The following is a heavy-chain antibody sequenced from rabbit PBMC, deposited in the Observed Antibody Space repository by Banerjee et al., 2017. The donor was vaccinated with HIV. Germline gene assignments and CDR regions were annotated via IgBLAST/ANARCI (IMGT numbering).Heavy chain of an antibody. V-gene: IGHV1S45*01. D-gene: IGHD4-1*01. CDR2: INTSSGNT. Sequence: QEQLEESGGGLVTPGRTLTLSCTASGFDFSSYYMSWVRQAPGKGLEWIGCINTSSGNTVYASWAKGRFTISKTSSATVTLQMTSLTAADTATYFCARDLAGVIGWNFNLWGPGTLVTVS. CDR1: GFDFSSYYM. CDR3: ARDLAGVIGWNFNL. J-gene: IGHJ4*01.